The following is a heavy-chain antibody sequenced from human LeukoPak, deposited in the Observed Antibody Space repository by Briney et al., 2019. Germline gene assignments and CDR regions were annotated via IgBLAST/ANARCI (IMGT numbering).Heavy chain of an antibody. Sequence: GGSLRLSCAASGFTFSSYAMSWVRQAPGKGLEWVSAISGSSTYIYYADSVKGRFTISRDNAENSLYLQMNSLRAEDTAVYYCARGGYYFDYWGQGILVTVSS. V-gene: IGHV3-21*01. CDR1: GFTFSSYA. J-gene: IGHJ4*02. CDR3: ARGGYYFDY. CDR2: ISGSSTYI.